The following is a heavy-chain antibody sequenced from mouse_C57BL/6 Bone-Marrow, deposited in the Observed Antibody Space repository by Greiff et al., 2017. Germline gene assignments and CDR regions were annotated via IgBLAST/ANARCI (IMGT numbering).Heavy chain of an antibody. CDR2: ISSGGSYT. V-gene: IGHV5-6*02. J-gene: IGHJ3*01. CDR3: ASRRDDGYSAPLAY. Sequence: EVMLVESGGDLVKPGGSLKLSCAASGFTFSSYGMSWVRQTTDKRLEWVATISSGGSYTYYPDSVKGRFTISRDNAKNTLYLQMRSLKSEDTAMYYCASRRDDGYSAPLAYWGQGTLVTVSA. CDR1: GFTFSSYG. D-gene: IGHD2-3*01.